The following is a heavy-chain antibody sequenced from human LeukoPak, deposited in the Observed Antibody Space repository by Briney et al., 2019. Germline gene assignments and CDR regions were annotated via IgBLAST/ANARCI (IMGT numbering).Heavy chain of an antibody. V-gene: IGHV3-23*01. J-gene: IGHJ4*02. CDR3: AKSGSNYEVDYFDY. CDR1: GFTFSSYA. Sequence: GGSLRLSCAASGFTFSSYAMSWVRQAPGKGLEWVSAISGGGGSTYYADSVKGRFTISRDNAKNTLYLQMNSLRAEDTAVYYCAKSGSNYEVDYFDYWGQGTLVTVSS. CDR2: ISGGGGST. D-gene: IGHD4-11*01.